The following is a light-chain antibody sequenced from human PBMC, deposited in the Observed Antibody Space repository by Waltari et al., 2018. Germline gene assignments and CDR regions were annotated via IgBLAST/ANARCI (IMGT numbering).Light chain of an antibody. Sequence: DIQMTQSPSPLSASVGDRVTIPCQGTEDSTNYLNLYQQKPGKAPKLLIYEASNLETGVPSRFSGSGSGTDFTFAISSLQPEDVATYYCQQYHDLPTFGQGTRLEIK. J-gene: IGKJ5*01. CDR1: EDSTNY. V-gene: IGKV1-33*01. CDR2: EAS. CDR3: QQYHDLPT.